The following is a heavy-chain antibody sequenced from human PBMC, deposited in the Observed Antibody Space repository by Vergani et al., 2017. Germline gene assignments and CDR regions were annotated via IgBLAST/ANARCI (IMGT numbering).Heavy chain of an antibody. J-gene: IGHJ5*02. Sequence: QVQLQQWGAGLLKPSETLSLTCAVYGGSFSGYYWSWIRQPPGKGLEWIGEINHSGSTNSNPSLKSRVTISVDTSKNQFSLKLSSVTAADTAVYYCARGGRMVRGVINWFDPWGQGTLVTVSS. CDR3: ARGGRMVRGVINWFDP. D-gene: IGHD3-10*01. V-gene: IGHV4-34*01. CDR1: GGSFSGYY. CDR2: INHSGST.